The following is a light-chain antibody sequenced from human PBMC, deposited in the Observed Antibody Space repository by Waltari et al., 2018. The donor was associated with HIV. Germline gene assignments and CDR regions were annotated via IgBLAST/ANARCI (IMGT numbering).Light chain of an antibody. J-gene: IGLJ3*02. CDR2: RND. CDR1: ISNLGGNF. CDR3: STWDNSLSHWV. V-gene: IGLV1-47*01. Sequence: QSLVTQPPSASGTPGQNISISCSGDISNLGGNFVYWYQQRPGTAPRLLIYRNDQRPSGVPDRFSGSKSATSASLAISGLRSEDGADYHCSTWDNSLSHWVFGGGTKVTVL.